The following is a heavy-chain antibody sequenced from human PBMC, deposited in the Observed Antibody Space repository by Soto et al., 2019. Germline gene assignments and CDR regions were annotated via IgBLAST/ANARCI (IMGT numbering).Heavy chain of an antibody. J-gene: IGHJ4*02. D-gene: IGHD2-15*01. CDR2: LYCDDDK. CDR1: GFSLSTSGVG. Sequence: QITLKESGPTLVKPTQTLTLTCTFSGFSLSTSGVGVGWIRQPPGKALEWLALLYCDDDKRYSPSLKSRLTITKYTSKNQVFLTTTNMDPVDTATYYCAHRLRYCSGGSCRYYFDYWGQGTLVTVAS. V-gene: IGHV2-5*02. CDR3: AHRLRYCSGGSCRYYFDY.